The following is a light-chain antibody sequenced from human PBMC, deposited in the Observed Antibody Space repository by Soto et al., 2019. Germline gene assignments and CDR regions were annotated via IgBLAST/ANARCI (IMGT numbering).Light chain of an antibody. V-gene: IGKV2-28*01. Sequence: DIVMTQSPVSLPVTPGEPASISCRSSQSLLHSNGKNYLDWYLQKPGQSPQVLIYLGSNRASGVPDRFSGSGSGTDFSLKISRVEAEDVGVYYCMQVLHPPYTFGQGTKLEIK. CDR1: QSLLHSNGKNY. CDR3: MQVLHPPYT. J-gene: IGKJ2*01. CDR2: LGS.